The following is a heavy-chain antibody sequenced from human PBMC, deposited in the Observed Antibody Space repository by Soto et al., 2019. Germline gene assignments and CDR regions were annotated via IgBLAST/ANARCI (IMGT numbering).Heavy chain of an antibody. CDR1: GYSISSGHY. V-gene: IGHV4-38-2*01. J-gene: IGHJ4*02. CDR2: IYHTEST. CDR3: AKGPYSNHFDY. D-gene: IGHD4-4*01. Sequence: RSLTCAVSGYSISSGHYWGWIRQPPGKGLEWIGTIYHTESTYYNPSLKSRVTISLDTSKNQFSLKLNSVTAADTAVYYCAKGPYSNHFDYWGQGTLVTVSS.